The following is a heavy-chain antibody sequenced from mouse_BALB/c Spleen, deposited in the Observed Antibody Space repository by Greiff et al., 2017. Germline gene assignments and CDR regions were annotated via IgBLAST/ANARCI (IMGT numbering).Heavy chain of an antibody. V-gene: IGHV1-31*01. CDR2: INPYNGAT. J-gene: IGHJ2*01. Sequence: EVQLQESGPELVKPGASVKISCKASGYSFTGYYMHWVKQSHVKSLEWIGRINPYNGATSYNQNFKDKASLTVDKSSSTAYMELHSLTSEDSAVYYCARPLTTVVARFDYWGQGTTLTVSS. D-gene: IGHD1-1*01. CDR1: GYSFTGYY. CDR3: ARPLTTVVARFDY.